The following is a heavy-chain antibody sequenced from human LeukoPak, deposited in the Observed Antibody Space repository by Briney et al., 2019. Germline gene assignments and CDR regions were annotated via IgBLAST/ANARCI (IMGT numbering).Heavy chain of an antibody. J-gene: IGHJ4*02. Sequence: GGSLRLSCTTSGFTFSNFAMSWVRQAPGQGLGWVSIISGSGADTFYTDSVKGRFTISRDNSKNTLYLQMNSLRAEDTAVYYCAKPHGVGYLGQGTLVTVSS. CDR2: ISGSGADT. CDR1: GFTFSNFA. D-gene: IGHD4-17*01. CDR3: AKPHGVGY. V-gene: IGHV3-23*01.